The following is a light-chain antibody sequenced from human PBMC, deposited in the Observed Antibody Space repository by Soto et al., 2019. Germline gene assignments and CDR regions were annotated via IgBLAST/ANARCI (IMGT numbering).Light chain of an antibody. J-gene: IGLJ3*02. CDR2: NTN. Sequence: QTVVTQEPSFSVSPGGTVTLTCGLTSGPVFTSSYPNWYQQTPGQAPRTLIFNTNTRSSGVPDRFSGSILGDKAPLTITGAQADDDSYYYCLLYLGGGIWVFGGGTKLTVL. CDR3: LLYLGGGIWV. V-gene: IGLV8-61*01. CDR1: SGPVFTSSY.